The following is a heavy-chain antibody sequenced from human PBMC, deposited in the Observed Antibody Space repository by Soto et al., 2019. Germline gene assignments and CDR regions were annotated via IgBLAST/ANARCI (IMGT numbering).Heavy chain of an antibody. CDR1: GYTFAKYG. CDR2: ISAYNGTT. J-gene: IGHJ4*02. Sequence: QVRLVQSGAEVKKPGASVKVSCQSSGYTFAKYGITWVRQAPGQGLEWIGWISAYNGTTNYAQGLQGRVTLTTDTSTSTVHMELRRLTSDDTGVYYCARDLQWLARRYFDSWGQGTLVTVSS. V-gene: IGHV1-18*01. CDR3: ARDLQWLARRYFDS. D-gene: IGHD6-19*01.